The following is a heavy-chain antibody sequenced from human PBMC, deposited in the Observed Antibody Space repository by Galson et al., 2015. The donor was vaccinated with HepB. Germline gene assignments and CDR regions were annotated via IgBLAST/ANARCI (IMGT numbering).Heavy chain of an antibody. CDR2: TYYRSKWSS. CDR3: ARGHYYESTGAYDFDY. Sequence: CAISGDSVSSHRAAWNWIRQPPSSGLEWLGRTYYRSKWSSDYAASVKSRITINADTSKNQFTLQLNSVTPEDTAVYYCARGHYYESTGAYDFDYWGQGTLVTVSS. CDR1: GDSVSSHRAA. D-gene: IGHD3-22*01. V-gene: IGHV6-1*01. J-gene: IGHJ4*02.